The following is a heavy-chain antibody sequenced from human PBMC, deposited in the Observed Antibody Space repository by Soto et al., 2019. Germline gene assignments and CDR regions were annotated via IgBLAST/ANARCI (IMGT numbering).Heavy chain of an antibody. CDR3: ARGSAFIGLDY. D-gene: IGHD1-26*01. CDR2: IGTSGSYI. J-gene: IGHJ4*02. Sequence: GGSLRLSCAASGFTFSSFAMHWVRQAPGKGLEWVSSIGTSGSYIYDTDSVKGRFTISRDNTKDSLYLQMNSLRAEDTAIYYCARGSAFIGLDYWGQGT. V-gene: IGHV3-21*01. CDR1: GFTFSSFA.